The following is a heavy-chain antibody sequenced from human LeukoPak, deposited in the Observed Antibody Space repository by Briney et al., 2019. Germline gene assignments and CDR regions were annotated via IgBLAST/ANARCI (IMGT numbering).Heavy chain of an antibody. J-gene: IGHJ4*02. D-gene: IGHD7-27*01. V-gene: IGHV1-2*02. CDR2: INPNSGGT. Sequence: ASVKVSCKASGYTFTGYYMHWVRQAPGQGLEWMGWINPNSGGTNYAQNFQGRVTMARDTSISTAYMELSSLRSGDTAIYYCARTGDFDYWGQGTLVTVSS. CDR1: GYTFTGYY. CDR3: ARTGDFDY.